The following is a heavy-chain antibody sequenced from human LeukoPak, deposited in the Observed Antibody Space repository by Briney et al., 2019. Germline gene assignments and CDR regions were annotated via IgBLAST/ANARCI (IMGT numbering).Heavy chain of an antibody. J-gene: IGHJ4*02. CDR1: GGSISSYY. Sequence: SETLSLTCTVSGGSISSYYWSWIRQPPGKGLEWIGYIYYSGSTNYNPSLKSRVTISVDTSKNQFSLKLSSVTAADTAVYYCARGGSSWYHDYWGRGTLVTVSS. CDR2: IYYSGST. CDR3: ARGGSSWYHDY. D-gene: IGHD6-13*01. V-gene: IGHV4-59*01.